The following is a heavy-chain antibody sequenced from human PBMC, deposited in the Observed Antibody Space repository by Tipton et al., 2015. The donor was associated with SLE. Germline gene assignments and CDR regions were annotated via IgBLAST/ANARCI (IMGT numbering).Heavy chain of an antibody. V-gene: IGHV4-61*09. D-gene: IGHD3-16*01. J-gene: IGHJ3*02. CDR2: IYTSGST. Sequence: TLSLTCVVSGYSITSDNYWDWIRQPPGKGLEWIGYIYTSGSTNYNPSPKSRVTISVDTSKNQFSLKLSSVTAADTAVYYCARDLGQSRAFDIWGQGTMVTVSS. CDR3: ARDLGQSRAFDI. CDR1: GYSITSDNY.